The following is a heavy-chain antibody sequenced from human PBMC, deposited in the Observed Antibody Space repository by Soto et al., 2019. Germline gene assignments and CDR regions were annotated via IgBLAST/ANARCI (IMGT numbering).Heavy chain of an antibody. CDR1: GFTFSHYW. V-gene: IGHV3-7*01. CDR3: ARDCGSFGCIFDF. Sequence: PGGSLRLSCAASGFTFSHYWMSWVRQAPGKGLEWVANIKQDGSEKFFVDSVKGRFTISRDNANNSLYLQMDSLRAEDSAVYYCARDCGSFGCIFDFWGQGTLVTVSS. D-gene: IGHD5-18*01. J-gene: IGHJ4*02. CDR2: IKQDGSEK.